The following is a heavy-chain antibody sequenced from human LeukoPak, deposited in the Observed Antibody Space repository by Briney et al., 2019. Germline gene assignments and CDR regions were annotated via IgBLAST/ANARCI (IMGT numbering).Heavy chain of an antibody. CDR2: IDPGSHSI. V-gene: IGHV3-48*01. CDR1: GFTLYEYC. D-gene: IGHD1-14*01. CDR3: ARVTPPGEPPDY. J-gene: IGHJ4*02. Sequence: GGSLRLSCAASGFTLYEYCMTWVRQAPGKGLQWISYIDPGSHSIYYADPVKGRFTISRDNVKRSVYLQMNSLRAEDTGVYYCARVTPPGEPPDYWGRGTLVIVSS.